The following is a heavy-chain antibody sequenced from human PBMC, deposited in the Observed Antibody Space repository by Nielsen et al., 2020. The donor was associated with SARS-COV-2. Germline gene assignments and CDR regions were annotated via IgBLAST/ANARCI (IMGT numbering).Heavy chain of an antibody. V-gene: IGHV3-13*04. CDR2: IGTAGGT. Sequence: GGSLRLSCAASGFTFSSYDMHWVRQATGKGLEWVSAIGTAGGTYYPGSVKGRFTISRENAKNSLYLQMNSLRAGDTAVYYCARMSTGTGSFLGAWYYYGMDVWGQGTTVTVSS. CDR1: GFTFSSYD. J-gene: IGHJ6*02. D-gene: IGHD1-1*01. CDR3: ARMSTGTGSFLGAWYYYGMDV.